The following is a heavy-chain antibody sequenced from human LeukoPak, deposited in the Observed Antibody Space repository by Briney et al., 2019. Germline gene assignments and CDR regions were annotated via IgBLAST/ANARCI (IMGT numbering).Heavy chain of an antibody. D-gene: IGHD6-13*01. CDR1: GGSISSSSYY. Sequence: SETLSLTCTVSGGSISSSSYYWGWIRQPPGKGLEWIGSIYYSGSTYYNPSLKSRVTISVDTSKNQFSLKLSSVTAADTAVYYCARPGSSSPGRYFQHWGQGTLVTVSS. CDR2: IYYSGST. V-gene: IGHV4-39*01. J-gene: IGHJ1*01. CDR3: ARPGSSSPGRYFQH.